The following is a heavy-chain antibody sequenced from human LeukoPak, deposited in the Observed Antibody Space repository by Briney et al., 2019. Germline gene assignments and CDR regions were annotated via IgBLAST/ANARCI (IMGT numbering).Heavy chain of an antibody. CDR2: INHSGST. CDR1: GGSISSSSYY. D-gene: IGHD3-22*01. V-gene: IGHV4-39*07. CDR3: ARATNDNYYYDTSGYYEDY. Sequence: SETLSLTCTVSGGSISSSSYYWGWIRQPPGKGLEWIGEINHSGSTNYNPSLKSRVTISVDTSKNQFSLKLSSVTAADTAVYYCARATNDNYYYDTSGYYEDYWGQGTLVTVSS. J-gene: IGHJ4*02.